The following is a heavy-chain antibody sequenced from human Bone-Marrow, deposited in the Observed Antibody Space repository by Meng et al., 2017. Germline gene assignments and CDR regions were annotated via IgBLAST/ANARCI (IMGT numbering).Heavy chain of an antibody. Sequence: ASVKVSCKASGYTFTSYYMHWVRQAPGQGLEWMGIINPSGGSTSYAQKFQGRVTMTRDTSTSTVYMELSSLRSEDTAVYYCARESVVVVAATIADYYYYGMDVWGQGTTVTVS. J-gene: IGHJ6*02. CDR1: GYTFTSYY. D-gene: IGHD2-15*01. V-gene: IGHV1-46*01. CDR3: ARESVVVVAATIADYYYYGMDV. CDR2: INPSGGST.